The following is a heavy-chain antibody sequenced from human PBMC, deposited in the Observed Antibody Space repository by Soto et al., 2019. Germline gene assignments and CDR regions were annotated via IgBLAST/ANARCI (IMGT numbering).Heavy chain of an antibody. CDR1: GGSISSSNW. CDR3: ASSSWSQKKTYFDY. D-gene: IGHD6-13*01. CDR2: SYHSGST. Sequence: QVQLQESGPGLVKPSGTLSLTCAVSGGSISSSNWWSWVRQPPGKGLEWIGESYHSGSTNYTPSLKSRVPISVHKSKNQFSLKLSTVTAADTAVDYCASSSWSQKKTYFDYWGQGTLVTVSS. V-gene: IGHV4-4*02. J-gene: IGHJ4*02.